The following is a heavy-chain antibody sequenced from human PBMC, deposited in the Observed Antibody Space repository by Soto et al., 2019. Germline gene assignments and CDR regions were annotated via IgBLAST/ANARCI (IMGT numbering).Heavy chain of an antibody. J-gene: IGHJ4*02. D-gene: IGHD3-9*01. Sequence: PSETLSLTCTVSGGSISSGDYYWSWIRQPPGKGLEWIGYIYYSGSTYYNPSLKSRVTISVDTSKNQFSLKLSSVTAADTAVYYCARGGYDILTGYYFNLDYWGQGTLVTVSS. CDR1: GGSISSGDYY. CDR2: IYYSGST. V-gene: IGHV4-30-4*01. CDR3: ARGGYDILTGYYFNLDY.